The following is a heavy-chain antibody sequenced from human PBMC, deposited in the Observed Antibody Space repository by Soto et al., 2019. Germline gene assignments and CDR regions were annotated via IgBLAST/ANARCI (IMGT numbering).Heavy chain of an antibody. V-gene: IGHV1-69*12. CDR1: GGTFSSYA. Sequence: QVQLVQSGAEVKKPGSSMKVSCKASGGTFSSYAISWVRQAPGQGLEWMGGIIPIFGTANYAQKFQGRVTNTEDESTSTAYMELGSLRSEDTAVYYCAREGEYSSSWYYFDYWGQGTLVTVSS. D-gene: IGHD6-13*01. J-gene: IGHJ4*02. CDR2: IIPIFGTA. CDR3: AREGEYSSSWYYFDY.